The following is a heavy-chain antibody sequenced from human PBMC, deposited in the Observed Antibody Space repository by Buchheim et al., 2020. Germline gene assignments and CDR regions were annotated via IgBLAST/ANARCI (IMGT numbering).Heavy chain of an antibody. CDR2: ISSSSSYT. CDR3: AREVMDTAMVNDY. D-gene: IGHD5-18*01. CDR1: GFTFSDYY. V-gene: IGHV3-11*05. Sequence: QVQLVESGGGLVKPGGSLRLSCAASGFTFSDYYMSWIRQAPGMGLEWVSYISSSSSYTNYADSVKGRFTISRNKAKNSLHLQMNSLRAEDTAVYYCAREVMDTAMVNDYWGQGTL. J-gene: IGHJ4*02.